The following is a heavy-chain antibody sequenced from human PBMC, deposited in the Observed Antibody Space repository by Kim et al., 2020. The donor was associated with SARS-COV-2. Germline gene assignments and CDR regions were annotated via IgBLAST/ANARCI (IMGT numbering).Heavy chain of an antibody. CDR2: ISSSSSYI. CDR3: ARGDRWFGANFDY. V-gene: IGHV3-21*01. CDR1: GFTFSSYS. D-gene: IGHD3-10*01. Sequence: GGSLRLSCAASGFTFSSYSMNWVRQAPGKGLEWVSSISSSSSYIYYADSVKGRFTISRDNAKNSLYLQMNSLRAEDTAVYYCARGDRWFGANFDYLGQGTLVTVSS. J-gene: IGHJ4*02.